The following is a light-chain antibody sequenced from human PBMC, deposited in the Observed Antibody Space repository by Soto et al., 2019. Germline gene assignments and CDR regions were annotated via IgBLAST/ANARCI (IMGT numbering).Light chain of an antibody. CDR2: EDI. V-gene: IGLV2-23*01. Sequence: QSALTQPASVSGSPGQSITISCTGTSSDVGTYNRVSWYQQHPGKAPKLMIYEDIKRPSGVSNRCSGSKSGNTASLTISGLPAEDEADYYCCSYAGSSTPYVFGTGTKLTVL. CDR3: CSYAGSSTPYV. J-gene: IGLJ1*01. CDR1: SSDVGTYNR.